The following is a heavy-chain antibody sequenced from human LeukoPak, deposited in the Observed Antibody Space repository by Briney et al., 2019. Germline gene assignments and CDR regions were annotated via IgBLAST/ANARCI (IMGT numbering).Heavy chain of an antibody. CDR2: IYYSGST. CDR1: GGSISSGGYY. J-gene: IGHJ5*02. Sequence: SETLSLTCTVSGGSISSGGYYWSWIRQHPGKGLEWIGYIYYSGSTYYNPSLKSRVTISVDTSKNQFSLKLSSVTAADTAVYCCARWQGPNMFDPWGQGTLVTVSS. CDR3: ARWQGPNMFDP. V-gene: IGHV4-31*03.